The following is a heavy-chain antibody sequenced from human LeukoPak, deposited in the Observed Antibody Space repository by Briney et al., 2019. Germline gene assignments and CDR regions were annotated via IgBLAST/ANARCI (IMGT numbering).Heavy chain of an antibody. D-gene: IGHD3-22*01. J-gene: IGHJ3*02. Sequence: PSQTLSLTCTVSGGSISSGGYSWSWIRQHPGKGLEWIGYIYYSGSTYYNPSLKSRVTISVDTSKNQFSLKLSSVTAADTAVYYCARAGVSYYDSSGYPDAFDIWGQGTMVTVSS. CDR2: IYYSGST. CDR3: ARAGVSYYDSSGYPDAFDI. V-gene: IGHV4-31*03. CDR1: GGSISSGGYS.